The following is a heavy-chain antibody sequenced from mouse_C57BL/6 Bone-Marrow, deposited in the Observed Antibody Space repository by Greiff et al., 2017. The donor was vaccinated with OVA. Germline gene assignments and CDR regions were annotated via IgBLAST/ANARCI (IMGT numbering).Heavy chain of an antibody. Sequence: QVQLQQPGAELVKPGASVKLSCKASGYTFTSYWMHWVKQRPGRGLEWIGRIDPNSGGTKYNEKFKSKATLTVDKSSSTAYMQLSSLTSEDSAVYDGARSGRLRQGGYLCYWGQGTTLTVSS. CDR1: GYTFTSYW. CDR2: IDPNSGGT. D-gene: IGHD2-4*01. J-gene: IGHJ2*01. CDR3: ARSGRLRQGGYLCY. V-gene: IGHV1-72*01.